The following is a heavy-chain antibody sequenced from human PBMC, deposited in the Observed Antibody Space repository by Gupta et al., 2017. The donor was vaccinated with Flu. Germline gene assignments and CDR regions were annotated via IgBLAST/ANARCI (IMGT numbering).Heavy chain of an antibody. Sequence: QVQLVESGGGVVQPGRSLRLSCAASGFTFSSFGMHWVRPAPGKGLEWVAVISFDGSNKYYADSVKGRFTISRDNSKNTLYLQMNRLRAEDTAVFYCAKDKGYCSSTTCPGNYYYYFGMDVWGQGTTVTVSS. V-gene: IGHV3-30*18. CDR1: GFTFSSFG. CDR3: AKDKGYCSSTTCPGNYYYYFGMDV. J-gene: IGHJ6*02. D-gene: IGHD2-2*01. CDR2: ISFDGSNK.